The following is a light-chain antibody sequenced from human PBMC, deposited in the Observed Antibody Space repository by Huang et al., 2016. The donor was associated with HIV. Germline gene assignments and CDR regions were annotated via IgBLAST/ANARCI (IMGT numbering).Light chain of an antibody. CDR2: WAS. Sequence: DIIMSQSPDSLTVSLGERATLNCRSSQSVYASSTSKNYMALFQQKPGQPPRLLLFWASSREVGVPDRFSGSGSGTHFTLTIANLQPEDAAIYYCQQYYSSPQTFGQGTRV. V-gene: IGKV4-1*01. CDR3: QQYYSSPQT. J-gene: IGKJ1*01. CDR1: QSVYASSTSKNY.